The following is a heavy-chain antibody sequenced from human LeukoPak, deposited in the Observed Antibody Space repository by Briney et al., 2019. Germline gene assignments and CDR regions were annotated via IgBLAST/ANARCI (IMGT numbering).Heavy chain of an antibody. CDR3: ARLELEGMGPTIFGVGPFLDV. CDR2: IYTSGST. V-gene: IGHV4-61*02. CDR1: GGSISSGSYY. D-gene: IGHD3-3*01. J-gene: IGHJ6*04. Sequence: PSQTLSLTCTVSGGSISSGSYYWSWIRQPAGKGLEWIGRIYTSGSTNYNPSLKSRVTISVDTSKNQFSLKLSSVTAADTAVYYCARLELEGMGPTIFGVGPFLDVWGKGTTVTVSS.